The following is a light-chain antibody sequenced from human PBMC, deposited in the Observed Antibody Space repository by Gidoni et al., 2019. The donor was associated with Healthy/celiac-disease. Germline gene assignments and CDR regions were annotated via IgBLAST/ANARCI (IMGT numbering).Light chain of an antibody. CDR3: QQYYSTPLT. CDR1: QSVLYSSNNKNY. Sequence: IVMTQSPASLAVSLGERATINCKSRQSVLYSSNNKNYLAWYKQKPGQPPKLRIYWAYTRESGVPDRFSGSGSGTDFTLTISSLQAEDVAVYYCQQYYSTPLTFGGGTKVEIK. CDR2: WAY. J-gene: IGKJ4*01. V-gene: IGKV4-1*01.